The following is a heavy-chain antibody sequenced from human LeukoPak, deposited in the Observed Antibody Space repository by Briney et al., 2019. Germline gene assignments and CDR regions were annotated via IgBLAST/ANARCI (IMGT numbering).Heavy chain of an antibody. CDR1: GFTVSSNY. Sequence: GSLRLSCAASGFTVSSNYMSWIRQPAGKGLEWIGRIYTSGSTNYNPSLKSRVTISVDTSKNQFSLKLSSVTAADTAVYYCARGARMATIRADYFDYWGQGTLVTVSS. V-gene: IGHV4-4*07. CDR2: IYTSGST. CDR3: ARGARMATIRADYFDY. J-gene: IGHJ4*02. D-gene: IGHD5-24*01.